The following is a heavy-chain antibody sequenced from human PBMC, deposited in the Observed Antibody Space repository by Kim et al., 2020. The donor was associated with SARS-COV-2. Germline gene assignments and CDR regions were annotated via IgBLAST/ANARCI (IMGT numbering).Heavy chain of an antibody. D-gene: IGHD3-9*01. V-gene: IGHV4-31*03. J-gene: IGHJ6*04. CDR2: IYYSGST. Sequence: SETLSLTCTVSGGSISSGGYYWSWIRQHPGKGLEWIGYIYYSGSTYYNPSLKSRVTISVDTSKNQFSLKLSSVTAADTAVYYCARDALRYFDWFYGMDVWGKGTTVTVSS. CDR1: GGSISSGGYY. CDR3: ARDALRYFDWFYGMDV.